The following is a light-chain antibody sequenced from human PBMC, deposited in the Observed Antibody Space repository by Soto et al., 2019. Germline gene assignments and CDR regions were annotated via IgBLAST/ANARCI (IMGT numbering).Light chain of an antibody. J-gene: IGKJ4*01. CDR2: GTS. Sequence: ENVFSPSPGTLSFSAREKAPPPFQASQTVSASNIVWYQQRPGQAPRLLIYGTSTRATGIPVRFSGSGSGTDFTLTISRLEPEDFAVYHCQLYGSSPIFGGGTKV. CDR3: QLYGSSPI. V-gene: IGKV3-20*01. CDR1: QTVSASN.